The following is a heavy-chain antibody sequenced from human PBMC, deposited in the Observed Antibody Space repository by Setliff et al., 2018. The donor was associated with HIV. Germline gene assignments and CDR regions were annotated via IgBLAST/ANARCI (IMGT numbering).Heavy chain of an antibody. J-gene: IGHJ4*02. V-gene: IGHV4-34*01. D-gene: IGHD6-6*01. Sequence: SETLSLTCAVYGASFNSYSWAWIRQSPGKGLEWVGEVDHSGRTKESPSLKSRVTISADTSKNQFSLRLSSVTAADTTVYYCARVALAGISARPFYFDYWGQGALVTVSS. CDR2: VDHSGRT. CDR3: ARVALAGISARPFYFDY. CDR1: GASFNSYS.